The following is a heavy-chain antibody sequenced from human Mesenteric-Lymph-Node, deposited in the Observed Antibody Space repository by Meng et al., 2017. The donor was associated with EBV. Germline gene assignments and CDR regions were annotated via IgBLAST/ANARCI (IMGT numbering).Heavy chain of an antibody. CDR1: GFTFNIYD. CDR2: ISGSGGTR. V-gene: IGHV3-23*01. D-gene: IGHD4-11*01. Sequence: EVHLLESRGGLVQPGGSLRLSCAASGFTFNIYDMNWVRQAPGRGLEWVSGISGSGGTRYYADSVKGRFSISRDNSGNTVYLQMNSLRVEDTAVYYCSNLPYSYWGQGTLVTVSS. J-gene: IGHJ4*02. CDR3: SNLPYSY.